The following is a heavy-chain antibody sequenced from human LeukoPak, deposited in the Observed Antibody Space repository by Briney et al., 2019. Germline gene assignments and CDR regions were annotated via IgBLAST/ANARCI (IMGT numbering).Heavy chain of an antibody. V-gene: IGHV4-59*12. CDR3: ARVRARGFDY. D-gene: IGHD4/OR15-4a*01. Sequence: SETLSLTCTVSGGSISSYYWSWIRQPPGKGLEWIGYIYYSGSTNYNPSLKSRVTISVDTSKNQFSLKLSSVTAADTAVYYCARVRARGFDYWGQGTLVTVSS. CDR2: IYYSGST. CDR1: GGSISSYY. J-gene: IGHJ4*02.